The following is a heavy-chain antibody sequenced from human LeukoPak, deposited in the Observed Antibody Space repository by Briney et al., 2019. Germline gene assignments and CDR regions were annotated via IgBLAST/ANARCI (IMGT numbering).Heavy chain of an antibody. Sequence: GGSLRLSCAASGFTLRSYGMHWVRQAPGKGLEWVAVISYDGSKDHYGDSVKGRFSISRDNSKNTLYLQMNSLRAEDTAVYYCAKEYDSLYYFDYWGQGTLVTVSS. J-gene: IGHJ4*02. CDR3: AKEYDSLYYFDY. CDR1: GFTLRSYG. V-gene: IGHV3-30*18. CDR2: ISYDGSKD. D-gene: IGHD3-16*01.